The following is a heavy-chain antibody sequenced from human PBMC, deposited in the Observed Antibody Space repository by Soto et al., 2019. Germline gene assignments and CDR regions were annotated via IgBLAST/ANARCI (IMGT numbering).Heavy chain of an antibody. CDR2: IYSSGRT. CDR3: ARFAKEENPKVGSWYYFDY. J-gene: IGHJ4*02. Sequence: PTETRSITCTVPGGSISSGGYFGSWVRQHPGKGLEWIGNIYSSGRTYYNPSLKSRVTISVDTSQNQFSLKLSSVPAADTAVYYCARFAKEENPKVGSWYYFDYWGQGTRVTVSS. V-gene: IGHV4-31*03. D-gene: IGHD6-13*01. CDR1: GGSISSGGYF.